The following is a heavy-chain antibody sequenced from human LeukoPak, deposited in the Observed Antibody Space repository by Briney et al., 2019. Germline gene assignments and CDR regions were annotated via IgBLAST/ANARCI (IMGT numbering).Heavy chain of an antibody. CDR1: GFTVSSNY. Sequence: PGGSLRLSCAASGFTVSSNYMSWVRQAPGKGLEWVSVIYSGGSTYYADSVKGRFTISRDNSKNTLYLQMNSLRAEDTAVYYCARKRFLEWGYFDYWGQGTLVTVSS. D-gene: IGHD3-3*01. J-gene: IGHJ4*02. CDR2: IYSGGST. V-gene: IGHV3-66*02. CDR3: ARKRFLEWGYFDY.